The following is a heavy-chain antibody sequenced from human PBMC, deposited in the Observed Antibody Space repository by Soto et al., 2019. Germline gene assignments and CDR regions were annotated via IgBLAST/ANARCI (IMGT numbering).Heavy chain of an antibody. J-gene: IGHJ5*02. CDR1: GYIFTSSW. Sequence: PVESLKISCKGSGYIFTSSWIACCRQMPGKVLEWMGIIYPGDSESRHSPSFQGQVTISADRSINTVYLQWSSLKASDTAIYYCARRMAGAQFDPWGQGTLVTVSS. CDR2: IYPGDSES. CDR3: ARRMAGAQFDP. V-gene: IGHV5-51*01. D-gene: IGHD1-26*01.